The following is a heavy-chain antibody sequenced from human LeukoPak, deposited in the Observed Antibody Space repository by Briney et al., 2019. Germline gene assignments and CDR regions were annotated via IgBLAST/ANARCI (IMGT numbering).Heavy chain of an antibody. Sequence: PGGPLTLPCAASIFPFNKYRMSWVRHPPGKGREWVANMKQEGSDIHYVDSVKCRFSISRDKAKNSLYLQMSSLRVEDTAIYYGARDRYCSVWGQGALVTVSS. CDR3: ARDRYCSV. CDR1: IFPFNKYR. J-gene: IGHJ1*01. D-gene: IGHD2-15*01. V-gene: IGHV3-7*01. CDR2: MKQEGSDI.